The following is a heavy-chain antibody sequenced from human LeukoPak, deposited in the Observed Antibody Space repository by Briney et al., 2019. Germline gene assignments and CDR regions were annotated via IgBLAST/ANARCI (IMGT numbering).Heavy chain of an antibody. Sequence: SGGSLRLSCAASGFTFSSYGMHWVRQAPGKGLEWVAFIRYDGSNKYYADSVKGRFTISRDNSKNTLYLQMNSLRAEDTAVYYCAKDRREVTGTAGAMDAWGKGTTVTVSS. CDR3: AKDRREVTGTAGAMDA. CDR1: GFTFSSYG. V-gene: IGHV3-30*02. D-gene: IGHD1-7*01. CDR2: IRYDGSNK. J-gene: IGHJ6*03.